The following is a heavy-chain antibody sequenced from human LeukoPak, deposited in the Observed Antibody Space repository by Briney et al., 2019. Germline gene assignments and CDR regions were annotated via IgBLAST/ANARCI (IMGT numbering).Heavy chain of an antibody. CDR2: IAYGGTYT. V-gene: IGHV3-30*03. Sequence: GSLRLSCAASGFTFSDYAMHWVRQAPGKGLEWVAVIAYGGTYTHHADSLKGRFTISRDNSRDTLYLQINSLRPEDTALYYCARNKAITAFFGMDVWGQGTTIIVSS. CDR3: ARNKAITAFFGMDV. J-gene: IGHJ6*02. D-gene: IGHD2/OR15-2a*01. CDR1: GFTFSDYA.